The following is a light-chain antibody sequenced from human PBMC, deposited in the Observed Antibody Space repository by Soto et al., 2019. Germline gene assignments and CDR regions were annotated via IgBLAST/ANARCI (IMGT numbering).Light chain of an antibody. Sequence: DIQMTQSPSTLSASVGDRVTITCRASQSINNWLAWYQQKPGEAPKLLIYDASSLESGVPSSFSGSGSAMEFTLTISSLQPDDFASYYCQQYNSYPWTFGQGTKVEIK. V-gene: IGKV1-5*01. CDR3: QQYNSYPWT. CDR2: DAS. CDR1: QSINNW. J-gene: IGKJ1*01.